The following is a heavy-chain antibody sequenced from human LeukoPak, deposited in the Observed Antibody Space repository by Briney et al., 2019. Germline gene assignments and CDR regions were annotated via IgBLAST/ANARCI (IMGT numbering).Heavy chain of an antibody. V-gene: IGHV3-23*01. CDR1: GLTFSRYG. J-gene: IGHJ5*02. D-gene: IGHD1-26*01. Sequence: GGSLRLSCAASGLTFSRYGMSWVRQAPGKGLEWVSAISGSGGSTYYADSVKGRFTISRDNSKNTLYLQMNSLRAEDTAVYYCAKKVSGSYWFDPWGQGTLVTVSS. CDR3: AKKVSGSYWFDP. CDR2: ISGSGGST.